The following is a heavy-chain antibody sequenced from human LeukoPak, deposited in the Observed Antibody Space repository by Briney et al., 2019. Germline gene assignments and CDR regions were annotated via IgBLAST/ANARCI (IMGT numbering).Heavy chain of an antibody. D-gene: IGHD6-13*01. CDR1: GGSFSVYY. CDR3: ARMYSSSWYVFDY. V-gene: IGHV4-34*01. CDR2: INHSGST. Sequence: SQTLSLTCAVYGGSFSVYYWSWIRQPPGKWLEWIGEINHSGSTNYNPALKSRVTISVATSKNQFSLKLSSVTAADTAVYYCARMYSSSWYVFDYWGEGNLVTVSS. J-gene: IGHJ4*02.